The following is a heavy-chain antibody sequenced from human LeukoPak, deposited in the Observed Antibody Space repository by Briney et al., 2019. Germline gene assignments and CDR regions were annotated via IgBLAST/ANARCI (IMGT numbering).Heavy chain of an antibody. V-gene: IGHV3-7*01. Sequence: GGSLRLSCAASGFTFSSYWMSWVRQAPGKGLEWVANIKQDGSEKYYVDSVEGRFTISRDNAKNSLYLQMNSLRAEDTAVYYWARDGIAAAGRSKFDSGGQETLATVSS. CDR3: ARDGIAAAGRSKFDS. CDR2: IKQDGSEK. J-gene: IGHJ4*02. CDR1: GFTFSSYW. D-gene: IGHD6-13*01.